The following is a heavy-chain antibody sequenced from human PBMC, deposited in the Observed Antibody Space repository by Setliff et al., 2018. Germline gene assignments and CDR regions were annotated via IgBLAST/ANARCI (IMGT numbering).Heavy chain of an antibody. CDR3: AGAPGRRSGYDPYYFDY. J-gene: IGHJ4*02. Sequence: SETLSLTCTASRGSISSSGYYWVWIRQPPGKGLEWIGSIYSGGNTYNNASLKSRVTISVDTSKNQFSLKLSSVTAADTAVYYCAGAPGRRSGYDPYYFDYWGQGTLVTVSS. V-gene: IGHV4-39*07. CDR2: IYSGGNT. D-gene: IGHD5-12*01. CDR1: RGSISSSGYY.